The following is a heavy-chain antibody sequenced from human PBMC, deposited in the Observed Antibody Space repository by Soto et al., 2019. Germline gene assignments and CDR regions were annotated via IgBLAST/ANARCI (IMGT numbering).Heavy chain of an antibody. D-gene: IGHD1-1*01. V-gene: IGHV4-39*01. CDR1: GDSINTNSHY. J-gene: IGHJ5*02. Sequence: SETLSLTCTVSGDSINTNSHYWGWVRRPPGKELEGITTICYTGSMYSTQSLKSPVTISIDTSKNQFFLKLDSVTAADTAFYYCARSTGMNAFAPWGQGTLVTV. CDR3: ARSTGMNAFAP. CDR2: ICYTGSM.